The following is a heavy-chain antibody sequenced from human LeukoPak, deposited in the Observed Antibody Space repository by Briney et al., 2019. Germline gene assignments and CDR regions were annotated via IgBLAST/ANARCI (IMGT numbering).Heavy chain of an antibody. D-gene: IGHD3-9*01. CDR2: IIPILGIA. CDR3: ARDFDILTGPNWFDP. V-gene: IGHV1-69*04. Sequence: SVKVSCKASGGTFSSYAISWVRQAPGQGLEWMGRIIPILGIANYAQKFQGRVTITADKSTSTAYMELSSLRSEDTAVYYCARDFDILTGPNWFDPWGQGTLVTVSS. J-gene: IGHJ5*02. CDR1: GGTFSSYA.